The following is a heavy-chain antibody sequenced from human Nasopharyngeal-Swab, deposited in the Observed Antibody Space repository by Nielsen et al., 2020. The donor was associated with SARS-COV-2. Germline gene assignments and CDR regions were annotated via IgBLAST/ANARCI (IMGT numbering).Heavy chain of an antibody. Sequence: GEFLKISCAASGFTVSSNYMSWVRQAPGKGLEWVSVIYSGGSTYYADSVKGRFTISRHNSKNTLYLQMNSLRAEDTAVYYCARDLVRGVMSYWGQGTLVTVSS. CDR2: IYSGGST. J-gene: IGHJ4*02. CDR3: ARDLVRGVMSY. D-gene: IGHD3-10*01. CDR1: GFTVSSNY. V-gene: IGHV3-53*04.